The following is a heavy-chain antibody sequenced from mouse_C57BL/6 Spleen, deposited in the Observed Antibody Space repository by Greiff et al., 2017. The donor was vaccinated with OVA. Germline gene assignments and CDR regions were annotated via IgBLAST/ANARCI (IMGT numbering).Heavy chain of an antibody. CDR3: AREGNWDLFAY. Sequence: VQLQESGAELARPGASVKMSCKASGYTFTSYTMHWVKQRPGQGLEWIGYINPSSGYTKYNQKFKDKATLTADKSSSTAYMQLSSLTSEDSAVYYCAREGNWDLFAYWGQGTLVTVSA. D-gene: IGHD4-1*01. J-gene: IGHJ3*01. V-gene: IGHV1-4*01. CDR2: INPSSGYT. CDR1: GYTFTSYT.